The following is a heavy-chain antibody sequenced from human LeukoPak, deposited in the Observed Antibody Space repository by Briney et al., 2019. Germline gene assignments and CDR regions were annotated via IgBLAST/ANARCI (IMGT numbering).Heavy chain of an antibody. CDR2: ISYSGYT. D-gene: IGHD1-26*01. J-gene: IGHJ4*02. V-gene: IGHV4-59*08. Sequence: PSETLSLTCNVSGGSISLYYWSWIRQSPGKGLEWIGYISYSGYTRDNPSLKSRLTISLGSSQNQFSLTLRSVTAADTAVYYCARHRGVGATPFDSWGQGTLVTVSS. CDR3: ARHRGVGATPFDS. CDR1: GGSISLYY.